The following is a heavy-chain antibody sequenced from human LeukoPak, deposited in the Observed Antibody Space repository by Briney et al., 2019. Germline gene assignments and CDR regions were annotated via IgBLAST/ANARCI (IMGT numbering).Heavy chain of an antibody. Sequence: QPGRSLRLSCAASGFTFSNYGMHWVRQAPGKGLEWVALIWYDGSNNYYADSVKGRFTTSRDNSKNTLYLQMNSLRAEDTAVYYCAGSYYNVFDYWGQGTLVTVSS. V-gene: IGHV3-33*01. J-gene: IGHJ4*02. CDR3: AGSYYNVFDY. D-gene: IGHD3-10*01. CDR2: IWYDGSNN. CDR1: GFTFSNYG.